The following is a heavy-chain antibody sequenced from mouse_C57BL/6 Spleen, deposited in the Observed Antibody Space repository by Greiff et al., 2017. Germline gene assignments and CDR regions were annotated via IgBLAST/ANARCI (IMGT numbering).Heavy chain of an antibody. CDR3: AREGPGNFPDYAMDY. CDR1: GYTFTDYY. CDR2: INPYNGGT. V-gene: IGHV1-19*01. J-gene: IGHJ4*01. D-gene: IGHD2-1*01. Sequence: EVQLQQSGPVLVKPGASVKMSCKASGYTFTDYYMNWVKQSHGKSLEWIGVINPYNGGTSYNQKFKGKATLTVDKSSSTAYMELNSLTSEDSAVYYCAREGPGNFPDYAMDYWGQGTSVTVSS.